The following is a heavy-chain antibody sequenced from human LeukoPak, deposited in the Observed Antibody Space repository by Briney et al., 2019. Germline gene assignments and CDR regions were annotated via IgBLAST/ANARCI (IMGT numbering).Heavy chain of an antibody. Sequence: GASVKVSCKASGYTFTSYDINWVRQATGQGLEWMGWMNPNSGNTGYAQKFQGRVTITRNTSISTAYMELSSLRSEDTAVYYCARGAERQLGNWFDPWGQGTLVTVSS. D-gene: IGHD6-13*01. J-gene: IGHJ5*02. CDR1: GYTFTSYD. CDR2: MNPNSGNT. V-gene: IGHV1-8*03. CDR3: ARGAERQLGNWFDP.